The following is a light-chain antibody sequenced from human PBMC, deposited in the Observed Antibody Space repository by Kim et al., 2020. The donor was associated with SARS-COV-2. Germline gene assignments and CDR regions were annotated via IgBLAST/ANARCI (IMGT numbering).Light chain of an antibody. CDR2: DVS. CDR1: SSDVGGYNY. V-gene: IGLV2-14*03. J-gene: IGLJ1*01. Sequence: QSITNSCTGTSSDVGGYNYVSWYQQHPGKAPKLMIYDVSNRPSGVSNRFSGSKSGNTASLTISGLQAEDEADYYCSSYTSSSTYVFGTGTKVTVL. CDR3: SSYTSSSTYV.